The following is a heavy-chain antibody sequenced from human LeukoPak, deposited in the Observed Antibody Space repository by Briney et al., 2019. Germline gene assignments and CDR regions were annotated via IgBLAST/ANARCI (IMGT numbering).Heavy chain of an antibody. V-gene: IGHV3-33*01. D-gene: IGHD2-2*01. Sequence: GGSLRLSCAASGITFSSYGMHWVRQAPGQGLERVAVIWYDGSNKYYADSVKGRFTISRDNSKNTLYPQMNSLRAEDTAVYYCARLNEPAAPIPYYYYYGMDVWGQGTTVTVSS. CDR2: IWYDGSNK. CDR1: GITFSSYG. CDR3: ARLNEPAAPIPYYYYYGMDV. J-gene: IGHJ6*02.